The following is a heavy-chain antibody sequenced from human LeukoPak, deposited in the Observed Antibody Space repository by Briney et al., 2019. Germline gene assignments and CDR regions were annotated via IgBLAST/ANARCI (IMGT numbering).Heavy chain of an antibody. CDR2: IIPILGIA. Sequence: ASVKVSCKASGYTFTSYGISWVRQAPGQGLEWMGRIIPILGIANYAQKFQGRVTITADKSTSTAYMELSSLRSEDTAVYYCARGKLGSWFDPWGQGTLVTVSS. D-gene: IGHD1-26*01. CDR3: ARGKLGSWFDP. J-gene: IGHJ5*02. CDR1: GYTFTSYG. V-gene: IGHV1-69*04.